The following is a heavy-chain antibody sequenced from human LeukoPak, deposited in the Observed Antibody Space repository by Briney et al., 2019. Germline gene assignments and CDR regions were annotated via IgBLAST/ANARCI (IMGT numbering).Heavy chain of an antibody. CDR1: GVTFHEYY. V-gene: IGHV3-11*04. Sequence: GGSLRLSCAASGVTFHEYYMSWVRQAPGKGLEWVSYISNNGKTRDYANSVKGRFATSRDNARQIVFLQMYSLRVEDTAIYFCAKNYYGSGSHYDYWGPGTLVTVSS. J-gene: IGHJ4*02. CDR2: ISNNGKTR. D-gene: IGHD3-10*01. CDR3: AKNYYGSGSHYDY.